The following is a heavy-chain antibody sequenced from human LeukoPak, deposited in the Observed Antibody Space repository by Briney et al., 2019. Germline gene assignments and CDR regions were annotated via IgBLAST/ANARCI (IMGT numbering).Heavy chain of an antibody. CDR1: GGSISSGAYS. CDR3: ARGPPYIVVVTAIGFFDH. CDR2: IYHSGNT. J-gene: IGHJ4*02. D-gene: IGHD2-21*02. Sequence: PSETLSLTCAVSGGSISSGAYSWSWIRQPPGKGLEWIGYIYHSGNTYYNSSLKSRVTISVDRSENQFSLILSSVTAADTAVYYCARGPPYIVVVTAIGFFDHWGQGTLVTVSS. V-gene: IGHV4-30-2*01.